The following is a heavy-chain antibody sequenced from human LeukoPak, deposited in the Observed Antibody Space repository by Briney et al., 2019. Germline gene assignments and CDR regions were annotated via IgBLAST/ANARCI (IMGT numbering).Heavy chain of an antibody. V-gene: IGHV1-8*01. CDR3: ARGFGYYNYYYYYMDV. CDR2: MNPNSGNT. J-gene: IGHJ6*03. Sequence: GASVKVSCKASGYTFTSCYMHWVRQATGQGLEWMGWMNPNSGNTGYAQKFQGRVTMTRNTSISTAYMELSSLRSEDTAVYYCARGFGYYNYYYYYMDVWGKGTTVTVSS. CDR1: GYTFTSCY. D-gene: IGHD3-3*01.